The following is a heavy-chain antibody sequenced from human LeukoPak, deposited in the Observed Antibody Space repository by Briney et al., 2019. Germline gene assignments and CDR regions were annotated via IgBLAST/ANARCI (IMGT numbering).Heavy chain of an antibody. CDR1: GGSFSGYY. D-gene: IGHD3-22*01. J-gene: IGHJ4*02. V-gene: IGHV4-34*01. Sequence: PSETLSLTCAVYGGSFSGYYWSWIRQPPGKGLEWIGEINHSGSTNYNPSLKSRVTISVDTSKNRFSLKLSSVTAADTAVYYCARGSRRDSSGYYYVYWGQETLVTVSS. CDR2: INHSGST. CDR3: ARGSRRDSSGYYYVY.